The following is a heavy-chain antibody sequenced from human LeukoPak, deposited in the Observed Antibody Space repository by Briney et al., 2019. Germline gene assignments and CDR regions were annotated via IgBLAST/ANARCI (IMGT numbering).Heavy chain of an antibody. V-gene: IGHV4-31*03. CDR3: AGAYVLNYYDSSGYLFDY. Sequence: PSETLPLTCTVSGGSISSGGYYWSWIRQHPGKGLEWIGYIYYSGSTYYNPSLKSRVTISVDTSKNQSSLKLSSVTAADTAVYYCAGAYVLNYYDSSGYLFDYWGQGTLVTVSS. CDR1: GGSISSGGYY. D-gene: IGHD3-22*01. J-gene: IGHJ4*02. CDR2: IYYSGST.